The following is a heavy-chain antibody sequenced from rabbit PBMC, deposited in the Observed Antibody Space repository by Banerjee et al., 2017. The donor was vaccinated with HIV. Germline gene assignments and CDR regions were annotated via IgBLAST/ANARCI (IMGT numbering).Heavy chain of an antibody. CDR3: ARDLAGVTGWNFGL. CDR1: GFDFSSYYM. J-gene: IGHJ4*01. CDR2: INTSSGNT. V-gene: IGHV1S45*01. Sequence: QEQLKETGGGLVQPGGSLTLSCKASGFDFSSYYMSWVRQAPGKGLEWIACINTSSGNTVYASWAKGRFTISKTSSTTVTLQMTSLTAADTATYFCARDLAGVTGWNFGLWGPGTLVTVS. D-gene: IGHD4-1*01.